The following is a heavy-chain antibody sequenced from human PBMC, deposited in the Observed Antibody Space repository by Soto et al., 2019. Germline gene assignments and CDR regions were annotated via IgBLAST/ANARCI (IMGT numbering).Heavy chain of an antibody. CDR1: GYTFTGYY. Sequence: GASVKVSCKASGYTFTGYYMHWVRQAPGQGLEWMGWINPNSGGTNYARKFQGWVTMTRDTSISTAYMELSRLRSDDTAVYYCARESWGDCSGGSCYLXYWGQGTLVTVSS. CDR3: ARESWGDCSGGSCYLXY. V-gene: IGHV1-2*04. J-gene: IGHJ4*02. D-gene: IGHD2-15*01. CDR2: INPNSGGT.